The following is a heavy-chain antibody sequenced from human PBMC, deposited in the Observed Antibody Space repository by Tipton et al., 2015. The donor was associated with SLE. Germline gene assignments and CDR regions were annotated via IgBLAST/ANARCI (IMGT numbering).Heavy chain of an antibody. CDR1: GGSFSGYY. J-gene: IGHJ4*02. Sequence: TLSLTCAVYGGSFSGYYWSWIRQPPGKGLEWIGYIYYSGSTNYNPSLKSRVTISVDTSKNQFSLKLSSVTAADTAVYYCAKVGFGYSSSWYSDYWGQGTLVTVSS. CDR2: IYYSGST. CDR3: AKVGFGYSSSWYSDY. D-gene: IGHD6-13*01. V-gene: IGHV4-59*01.